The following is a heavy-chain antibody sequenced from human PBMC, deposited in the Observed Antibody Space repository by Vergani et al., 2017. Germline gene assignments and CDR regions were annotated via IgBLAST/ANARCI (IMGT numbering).Heavy chain of an antibody. CDR2: ISFDGSDK. D-gene: IGHD1-26*01. CDR1: GFTFSSYV. J-gene: IGHJ4*02. Sequence: QVQLVESGGGVVQPGRSLRLSCAASGFTFSSYVMHWVRQAPGKGLEWVAVISFDGSDKYHADSVKGRFTISRDNSKNTLYLQMNSLRAEDTAVYYCARGGRRWEPNYFDYWGQGTLVTVSS. CDR3: ARGGRRWEPNYFDY. V-gene: IGHV3-30-3*01.